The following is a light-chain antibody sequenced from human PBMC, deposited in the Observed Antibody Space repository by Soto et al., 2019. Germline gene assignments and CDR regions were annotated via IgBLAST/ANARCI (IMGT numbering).Light chain of an antibody. CDR2: AAS. J-gene: IGKJ1*01. Sequence: DIQMTQSPSFVSASVGDRVTITCRASQDISSWLVWYQQKPGKAPKLLIYAASSLQSGVPSRFSGSGSGTDFTLTISSLQPEDFATYYCQQANSFPWTFGQGTKVDIK. V-gene: IGKV1-12*01. CDR1: QDISSW. CDR3: QQANSFPWT.